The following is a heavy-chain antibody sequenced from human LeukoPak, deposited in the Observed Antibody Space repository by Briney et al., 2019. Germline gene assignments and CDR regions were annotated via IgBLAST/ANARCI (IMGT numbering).Heavy chain of an antibody. D-gene: IGHD2-2*01. CDR1: AGSISSGDYD. CDR2: IYYSGST. CDR3: ARARSANYCSSTSCYLPKTYYFDY. V-gene: IGHV4-30-4*01. Sequence: SQTLSLTCPVSAGSISSGDYDWSWIRHPPGKGREWIGYIYYSGSTYYNPSLKCRVTISVDTSKKQFSLKLSSVTAADTAVYYCARARSANYCSSTSCYLPKTYYFDYWGQGTLVTVSS. J-gene: IGHJ4*02.